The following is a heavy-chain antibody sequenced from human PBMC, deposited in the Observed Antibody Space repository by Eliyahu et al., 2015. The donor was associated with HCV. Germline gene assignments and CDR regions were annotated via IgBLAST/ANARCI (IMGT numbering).Heavy chain of an antibody. D-gene: IGHD6-13*01. J-gene: IGHJ2*01. CDR1: GFSLSNYA. V-gene: IGHV3-23*01. CDR3: AKDRTRRSSSYHGHWYFDL. Sequence: EVQLLESGGGLVQPRGSLRLSXAASGFSLSNYAMGWVRQAPGKGLEWVSSKSGSDGTTYYADSVKGRFTIARDNSKNTLYLQMNSLRDEDTAVYYCAKDRTRRSSSYHGHWYFDLWGRGTLVTVSS. CDR2: KSGSDGTT.